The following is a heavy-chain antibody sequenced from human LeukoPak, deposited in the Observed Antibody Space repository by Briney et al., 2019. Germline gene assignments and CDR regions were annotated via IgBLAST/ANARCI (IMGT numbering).Heavy chain of an antibody. CDR1: GFTFDDYA. J-gene: IGHJ3*02. CDR2: ISWNSGSI. CDR3: AKAAGTGLGAFDI. V-gene: IGHV3-9*03. Sequence: GGSLRLSCAAFGFTFDDYAMHWVRQAPGKGLEWVSGISWNSGSIGYADSVKGRFTISRDNAKNFLYLQMNSLRAEDMALYYCAKAAGTGLGAFDIWGQGTMVTVSS. D-gene: IGHD6-13*01.